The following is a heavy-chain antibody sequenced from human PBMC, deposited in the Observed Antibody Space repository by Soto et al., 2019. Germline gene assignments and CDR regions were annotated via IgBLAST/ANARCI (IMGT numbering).Heavy chain of an antibody. J-gene: IGHJ4*02. Sequence: PXESLRRSCVASGFTFSSYTMNGVRQAPGKGLEWVAVISYDGSNKYYADSVKGRFTISRDNSKNTLYLQMNSLRAEDTAVYYCARDVIFYNWNVGFGYWSQVSLV. V-gene: IGHV3-30-3*01. CDR2: ISYDGSNK. D-gene: IGHD1-20*01. CDR3: ARDVIFYNWNVGFGY. CDR1: GFTFSSYT.